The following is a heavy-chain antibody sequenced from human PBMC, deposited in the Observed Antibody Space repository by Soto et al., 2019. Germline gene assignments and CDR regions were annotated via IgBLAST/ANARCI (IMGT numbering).Heavy chain of an antibody. J-gene: IGHJ6*02. Sequence: EVQLVESGGGLVQPGGSLRLSCAASGFTFSSYSMNWVRQAPGKGLEWVSYISSSSSTIYYADSVKGRFTISRDNAKNSLYLQMNSLRDEDTAVYYCASLLGGYSYGPRYYYYGMDVWGQGTPVTVSS. CDR3: ASLLGGYSYGPRYYYYGMDV. V-gene: IGHV3-48*02. D-gene: IGHD5-18*01. CDR1: GFTFSSYS. CDR2: ISSSSSTI.